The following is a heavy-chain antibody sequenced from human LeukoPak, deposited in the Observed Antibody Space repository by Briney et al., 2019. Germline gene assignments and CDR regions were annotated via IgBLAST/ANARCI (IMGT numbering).Heavy chain of an antibody. CDR3: ARQMEQQLAYFDY. V-gene: IGHV5-51*01. CDR2: TYPGDSDT. D-gene: IGHD6-13*01. J-gene: IGHJ4*02. Sequence: GESLMISCKGSGYSFTSYWIGWVRQMPGKGLEWMGITYPGDSDTRYSPSFQGQVTISADKPISTAYLQWSSLKASDTAMYYCARQMEQQLAYFDYWGQGTLVTVSS. CDR1: GYSFTSYW.